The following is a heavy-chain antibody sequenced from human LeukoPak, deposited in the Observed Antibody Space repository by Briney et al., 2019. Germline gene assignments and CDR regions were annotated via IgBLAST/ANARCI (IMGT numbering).Heavy chain of an antibody. D-gene: IGHD2-2*01. CDR1: GGSISSSSYY. Sequence: PSETLSLTCTVSGGSISSSSYYWGWIRQPPGKGLEWIGSIYYSGSTYYNPSLKSRVTISVDTSRNQFSLKLSSVTAADTAVYYCPKMFNAAVYFEYWGRESWSPSPQ. CDR3: PKMFNAAVYFEY. CDR2: IYYSGST. V-gene: IGHV4-39*07. J-gene: IGHJ4*02.